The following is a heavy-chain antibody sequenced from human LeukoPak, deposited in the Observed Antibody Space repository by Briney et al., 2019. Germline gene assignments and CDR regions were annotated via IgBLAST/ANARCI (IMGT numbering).Heavy chain of an antibody. CDR3: ARDPIGGSYYDY. D-gene: IGHD3-16*01. CDR1: GGSISGYY. V-gene: IGHV4-59*01. CDR2: IYYSGST. J-gene: IGHJ4*02. Sequence: SETPSLTCTVSGGSISGYYWNWIRQPPGKGLEWIGYIYYSGSTNYNPSLKSRVTMSADTSKNQFSLKLSSVTAADTAVYYCARDPIGGSYYDYWGQGTLVTVSS.